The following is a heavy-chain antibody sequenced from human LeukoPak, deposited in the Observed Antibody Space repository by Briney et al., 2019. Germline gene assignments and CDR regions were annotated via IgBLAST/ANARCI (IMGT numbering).Heavy chain of an antibody. J-gene: IGHJ4*02. V-gene: IGHV3-7*01. D-gene: IGHD1-7*01. CDR1: GFTFSAFW. Sequence: GGSLTLSCAASGFTFSAFWMSWVRQAPGKGLEWLAIIKTDGSQKEYVDSAKGRFTISRDNAENTLFLQMNSLTAEDTAVYYCATTTRGETTYYWGQGALVTVSS. CDR2: IKTDGSQK. CDR3: ATTTRGETTYY.